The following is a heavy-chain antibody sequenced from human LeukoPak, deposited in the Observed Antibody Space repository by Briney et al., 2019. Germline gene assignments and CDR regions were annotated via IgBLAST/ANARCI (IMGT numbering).Heavy chain of an antibody. D-gene: IGHD6-13*01. J-gene: IGHJ3*02. CDR2: IYPADSES. CDR1: GYSFSTYW. Sequence: GESLKISCQGSGYSFSTYWIGWVRQMPGKGLEWMGTIYPADSESKYSPSFQGQGTVSADKAINTAYLQWNSLKTSDSAMYYCARRSSSWFGVFDIWGQGTKVTVSS. V-gene: IGHV5-51*01. CDR3: ARRSSSWFGVFDI.